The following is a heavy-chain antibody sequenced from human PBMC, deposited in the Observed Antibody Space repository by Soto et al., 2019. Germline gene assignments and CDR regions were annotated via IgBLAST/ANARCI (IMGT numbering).Heavy chain of an antibody. J-gene: IGHJ6*02. D-gene: IGHD6-13*01. CDR2: ISSSSSYI. V-gene: IGHV3-21*01. CDR3: ARDSPLVAAAGPHGMDV. CDR1: GFTFSSYS. Sequence: GGSLRLSCAASGFTFSSYSMNWVRQAPGKGLEWVSSISSSSSYIYYADSVKGRFTISRDNAKNSLYLQMNSLRAEDTAVYYCARDSPLVAAAGPHGMDVWGQGTTVTVSS.